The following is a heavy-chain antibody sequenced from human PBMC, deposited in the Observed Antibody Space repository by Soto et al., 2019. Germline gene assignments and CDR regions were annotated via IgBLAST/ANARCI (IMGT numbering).Heavy chain of an antibody. J-gene: IGHJ6*02. V-gene: IGHV3-48*04. D-gene: IGHD3-22*01. Sequence: GGSLRLSCAASGFTFSSYSMNWVRQAPGKGLEWVSYISSSSSTIYYADSVKGRFTISRDNAKNSLYLQMNSLRAEDTAVYYCARLPDYYDSCCYFLGYYYGMDVWGQGTTVTVSS. CDR2: ISSSSSTI. CDR3: ARLPDYYDSCCYFLGYYYGMDV. CDR1: GFTFSSYS.